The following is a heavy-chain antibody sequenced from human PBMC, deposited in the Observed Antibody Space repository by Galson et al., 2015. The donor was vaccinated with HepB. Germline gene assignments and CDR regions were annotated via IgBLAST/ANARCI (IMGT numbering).Heavy chain of an antibody. CDR3: ARWADTAPGGTFDY. Sequence: SEPLSLTCAVYGGSFSDYLWTWIRQPPGKGLEWIGEIYHTGSSNYNPSLKSRVTISIDKSKNQFSLNLSSVTAADTAIYYCARWADTAPGGTFDYWGQGTLVTVSS. CDR2: IYHTGSS. D-gene: IGHD5-18*01. CDR1: GGSFSDYL. J-gene: IGHJ4*02. V-gene: IGHV4-34*01.